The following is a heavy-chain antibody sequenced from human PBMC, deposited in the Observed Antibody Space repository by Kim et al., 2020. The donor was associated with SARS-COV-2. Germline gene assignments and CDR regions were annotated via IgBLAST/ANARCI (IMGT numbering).Heavy chain of an antibody. V-gene: IGHV4-34*01. D-gene: IGHD5-18*01. CDR1: GGSFSGYY. CDR3: ARGYSYPLDFDY. Sequence: SETLSLTCAVYGGSFSGYYWSWIRQPPGKGLEWIGEINHSGSTNYNPSLKSRVTISVDTSKNQFSLKLSSVTAADTAVYYCARGYSYPLDFDYWGQGTLVTVSS. CDR2: INHSGST. J-gene: IGHJ4*02.